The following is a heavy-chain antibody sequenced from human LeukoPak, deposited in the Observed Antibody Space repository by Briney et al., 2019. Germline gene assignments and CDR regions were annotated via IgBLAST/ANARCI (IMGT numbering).Heavy chain of an antibody. CDR2: IGTAGDT. CDR1: GFTFSSYD. CDR3: ARAAAGRGWIDY. J-gene: IGHJ4*02. V-gene: IGHV3-13*01. D-gene: IGHD6-13*01. Sequence: GGSLRLSCAASGFTFSSYDMHWVRQATGKCLEWVSAIGTAGDTYYPGSVKGRFTISRENAKNSLYLQMNSLRAGDTAVYYCARAAAGRGWIDYWGQGTLVTVSS.